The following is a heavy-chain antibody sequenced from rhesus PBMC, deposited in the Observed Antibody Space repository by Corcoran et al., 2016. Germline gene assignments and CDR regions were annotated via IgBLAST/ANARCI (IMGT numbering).Heavy chain of an antibody. CDR3: ASGAAAGRRFDY. CDR2: IYGSGSST. Sequence: QLQLQESGPGLVKPSETLSVTCAVSGGSISSSYWSWIRQAPGKGLEWIGYIYGSGSSTNYNPSLKSRGTMAVYTAKNQLSLKLSSVTAADTAVYYCASGAAAGRRFDYWGQGVLVTVSS. J-gene: IGHJ4*01. V-gene: IGHV4-169*02. D-gene: IGHD6-25*01. CDR1: GGSISSSY.